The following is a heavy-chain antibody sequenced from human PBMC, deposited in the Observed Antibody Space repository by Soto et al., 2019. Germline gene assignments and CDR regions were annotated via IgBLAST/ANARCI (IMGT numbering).Heavy chain of an antibody. D-gene: IGHD2-2*01. CDR2: ISSSSSTI. CDR1: GFTFSSYS. Sequence: HPGGSLRLSCAASGFTFSSYSMNWVRQAPGKGLEWVSYISSSSSTIYYADSVKGRFTISRDNAKNSLYLQMNSLRAEDTAVYYCARASVGYCSSTSCYPFDYWGQGTLVTVSS. CDR3: ARASVGYCSSTSCYPFDY. V-gene: IGHV3-48*01. J-gene: IGHJ4*02.